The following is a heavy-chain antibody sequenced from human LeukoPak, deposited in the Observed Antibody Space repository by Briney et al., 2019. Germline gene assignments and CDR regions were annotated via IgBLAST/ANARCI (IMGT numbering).Heavy chain of an antibody. Sequence: GGSQRLSCAASGFTFSSYWMSWVRQAPGKGLEWVANIKQDGSEKYYVDSVKGRFTISRDNAKNSLYLQMNSLRAEDTAVYYCARDYYDSSGQQDYWGQGTLVTVSS. CDR3: ARDYYDSSGQQDY. CDR2: IKQDGSEK. D-gene: IGHD3-22*01. V-gene: IGHV3-7*01. CDR1: GFTFSSYW. J-gene: IGHJ4*02.